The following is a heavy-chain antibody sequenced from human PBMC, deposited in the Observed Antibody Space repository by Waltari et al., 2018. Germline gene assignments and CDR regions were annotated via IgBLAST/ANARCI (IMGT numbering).Heavy chain of an antibody. J-gene: IGHJ2*01. V-gene: IGHV3-53*02. CDR3: ARDRPFDL. Sequence: EVQMVETGGGLIQPGGSLRLSCAVSGFTVNSKYMSWVRQAPGKGLGWGSVLYSGGSTFYADSVKGRFSISREISKNTLYLQMNSLRAEDTAVYYCARDRPFDLWGRGTLVTVSS. CDR2: LYSGGST. CDR1: GFTVNSKY.